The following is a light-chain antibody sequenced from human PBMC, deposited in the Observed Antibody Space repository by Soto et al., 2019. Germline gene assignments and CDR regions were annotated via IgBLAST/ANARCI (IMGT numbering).Light chain of an antibody. CDR1: SSDVGASNY. J-gene: IGLJ1*01. CDR3: SSYTTTSTLIV. V-gene: IGLV2-14*01. Sequence: QSVLTQPASVSGSPGQSITISCTGTSSDVGASNYVSWYQQLPGTAPKLIIYGVTIRPSGVSNRFSGSKSGNTASLTTSGLQAEDEADYYCSSYTTTSTLIVFGPGTKVTVL. CDR2: GVT.